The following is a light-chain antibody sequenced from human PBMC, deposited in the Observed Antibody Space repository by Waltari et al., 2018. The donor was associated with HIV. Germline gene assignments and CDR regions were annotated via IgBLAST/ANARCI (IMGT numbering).Light chain of an antibody. CDR3: ASNRLDSTLV. CDR2: DID. J-gene: IGLJ2*01. V-gene: IGLV2-14*03. Sequence: QSALTQPASVSGFPGQTINISCTGISTDSRFYQHVSWYQQHPGSVPRLIIYDIDSRPSGSSDHFSGSSAGDSASLTISGLQSGDEAHYFCASNRLDSTLVFGGGTKLTIL. CDR1: STDSRFYQH.